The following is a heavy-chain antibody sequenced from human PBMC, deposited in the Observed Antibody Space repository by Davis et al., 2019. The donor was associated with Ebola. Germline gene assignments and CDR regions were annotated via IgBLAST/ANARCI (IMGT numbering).Heavy chain of an antibody. J-gene: IGHJ3*02. CDR3: ARTSYGDYDGAFDI. CDR2: IYYSGST. Sequence: SETLSLTCTVSGGSISSSSYYWGWIRQPPGKGLEWIGSIYYSGSTYYNPSLKSPVTISVDTSKNQFSLKLSSVTAADTAVYYCARTSYGDYDGAFDIWGQGTMVTVSS. D-gene: IGHD4-17*01. V-gene: IGHV4-39*01. CDR1: GGSISSSSYY.